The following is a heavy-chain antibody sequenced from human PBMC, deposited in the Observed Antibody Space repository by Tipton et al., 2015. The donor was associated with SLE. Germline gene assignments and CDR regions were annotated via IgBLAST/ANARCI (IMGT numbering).Heavy chain of an antibody. CDR2: IYSSGST. CDR3: ARDRSNMDV. CDR1: GGSIGSGSYY. V-gene: IGHV4-61*02. Sequence: TLSLTCTVSGGSIGSGSYYWSWIRQPAGKGLEWIGRIYSSGSTNYNPSLKSRVTISVDTSKNQFSLKLSSVTAADTAVYYCARDRSNMDVWGKGTTVTVSS. J-gene: IGHJ6*03.